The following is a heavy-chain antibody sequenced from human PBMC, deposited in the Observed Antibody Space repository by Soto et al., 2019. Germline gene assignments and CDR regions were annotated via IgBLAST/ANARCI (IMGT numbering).Heavy chain of an antibody. Sequence: ASVKVSCKASGYTFTGYYMHWVRQAPGQGLEWMGWINPNSGGTNYAQKFQGWVTMTRDTSISTAYMELSRLRSDDTAVYYCARGDLSPYNVGYYFDYWGQGTLVTVSS. D-gene: IGHD1-20*01. CDR2: INPNSGGT. CDR1: GYTFTGYY. V-gene: IGHV1-2*04. J-gene: IGHJ4*02. CDR3: ARGDLSPYNVGYYFDY.